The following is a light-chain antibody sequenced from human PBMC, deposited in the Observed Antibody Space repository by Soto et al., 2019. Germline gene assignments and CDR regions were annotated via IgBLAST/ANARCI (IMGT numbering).Light chain of an antibody. Sequence: EIVLTQSPGTLSLSPGERATLSCRASQSVSSSYLAWYQQKPGQAPRLLIYGASTRATGIPARFSGSGSGTDFTLTISGLQPEDFAVYYCQQYGTSPGTFGQGTKVDIK. J-gene: IGKJ1*01. CDR1: QSVSSSY. V-gene: IGKV3-20*01. CDR2: GAS. CDR3: QQYGTSPGT.